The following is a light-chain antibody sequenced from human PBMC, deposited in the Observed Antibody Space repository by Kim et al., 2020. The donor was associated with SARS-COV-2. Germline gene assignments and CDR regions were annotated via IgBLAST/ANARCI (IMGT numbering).Light chain of an antibody. Sequence: DIQMTQSPSSLSASVGERVTITCRTSQSISSYLNWFQQNPGKAPKLLIYAASSLQSGVPSRFSGSGSGTDFTLTISSLQPEDFATYYCQQCYSIPFTFCAGTKVDIK. V-gene: IGKV1-39*01. CDR2: AAS. CDR3: QQCYSIPFT. CDR1: QSISSY. J-gene: IGKJ4*01.